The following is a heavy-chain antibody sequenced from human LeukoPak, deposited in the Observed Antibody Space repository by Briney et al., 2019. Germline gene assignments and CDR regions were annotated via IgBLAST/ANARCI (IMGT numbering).Heavy chain of an antibody. CDR2: IYYSGST. V-gene: IGHV4-4*02. D-gene: IGHD3-10*01. CDR1: GGSISSSNW. J-gene: IGHJ4*02. CDR3: ARDRSPRGFDS. Sequence: SETLSLTCGVSGGSISSSNWWSWVRQPPGKGLEWIGYIYYSGSTNYNPSLKRRVTISHGTSTTEFSLKLASVTAADTAVYYCARDRSPRGFDSWGQGTLVTVSS.